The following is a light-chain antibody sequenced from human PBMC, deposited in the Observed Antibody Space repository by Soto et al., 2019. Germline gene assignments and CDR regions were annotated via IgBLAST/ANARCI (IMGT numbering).Light chain of an antibody. V-gene: IGKV1-6*01. J-gene: IGKJ2*01. CDR2: GAS. Sequence: AIQMTQSPSSLSASVGDRLTITCRASQDIRKDLAWYQQKPGKDPQILIYGASTLQTGVASRFSGSGSATDFTLPISSMQPEDSAAYYCLQDYNYPFTFGQGTKVDIK. CDR3: LQDYNYPFT. CDR1: QDIRKD.